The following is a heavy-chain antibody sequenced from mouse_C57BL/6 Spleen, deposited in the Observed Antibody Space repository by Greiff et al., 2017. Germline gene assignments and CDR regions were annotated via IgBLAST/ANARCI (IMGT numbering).Heavy chain of an antibody. CDR1: GFTFSDYG. Sequence: EVQRVESGGGLVKPGGSLKLSCAASGFTFSDYGMHWVRQAPEKGLEWVAYISSGSSTIYYADTVKGRFTISRDNAKNTLFLQMTSLRSEDTAMYYCARRGDSDYEEYYAMDYWGQGTSVTVSS. J-gene: IGHJ4*01. V-gene: IGHV5-17*01. CDR3: ARRGDSDYEEYYAMDY. D-gene: IGHD2-5*01. CDR2: ISSGSSTI.